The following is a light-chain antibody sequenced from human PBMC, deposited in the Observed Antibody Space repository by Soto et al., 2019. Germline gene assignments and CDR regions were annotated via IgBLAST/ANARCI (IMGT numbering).Light chain of an antibody. V-gene: IGKV3-20*01. CDR1: QSVTSSY. J-gene: IGKJ2*01. CDR3: QQYDTSPPTYT. CDR2: GAS. Sequence: IVLTQSPGTLSLSPGERATLSCRASQSVTSSYLAWYQQKPGQAPSLLIYGASSRATGVPDRFSGSGSGTDFTLTISRLEPEDFAVYYCQQYDTSPPTYTFGQGTKLEIK.